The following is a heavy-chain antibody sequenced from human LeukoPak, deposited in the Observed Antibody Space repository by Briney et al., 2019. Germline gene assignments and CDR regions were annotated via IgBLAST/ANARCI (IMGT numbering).Heavy chain of an antibody. CDR2: INHSGST. CDR1: GGPFSGYY. Sequence: SETLSLTCAVYGGPFSGYYWSWIRQPPGKGLEWIGEINHSGSTNYNPSLKSRVTISVDTSKNQFSLKLSSVTAADTAVYYCASRIVVVPAVNHGMDVWGQGTTVTVSS. V-gene: IGHV4-34*01. D-gene: IGHD2-2*01. CDR3: ASRIVVVPAVNHGMDV. J-gene: IGHJ6*02.